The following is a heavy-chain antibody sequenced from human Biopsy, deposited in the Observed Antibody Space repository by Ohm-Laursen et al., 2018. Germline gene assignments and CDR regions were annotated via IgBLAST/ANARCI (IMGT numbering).Heavy chain of an antibody. CDR1: GGSLNNHY. CDR3: ARHDRSGYWGLDY. V-gene: IGHV4-4*08. D-gene: IGHD3-22*01. CDR2: IYRSGRT. Sequence: SETLSLTCSVSGGSLNNHYWSWIRQSPGKGLEWLAYIYRSGRTNYNPSLKSRIIVSVDTSKNQLPLKVTSVTATDTAMYYCARHDRSGYWGLDYWGQGALVTVSA. J-gene: IGHJ4*02.